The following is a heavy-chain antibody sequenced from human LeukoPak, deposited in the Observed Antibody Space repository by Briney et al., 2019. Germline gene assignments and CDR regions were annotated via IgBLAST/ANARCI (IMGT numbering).Heavy chain of an antibody. CDR1: GGSISSCY. Sequence: SETPSLTCTVSGGSISSCYWSWIRQPAGKGLEWIGRIYTSGSTNYNPSLKSRVTMSVDTSKNQFSLKLSSVTAADTAVYYCAREVLPACSGGSCYSRDYYYYYMDVWGKGTTVTVSS. J-gene: IGHJ6*03. D-gene: IGHD2-15*01. V-gene: IGHV4-4*07. CDR3: AREVLPACSGGSCYSRDYYYYYMDV. CDR2: IYTSGST.